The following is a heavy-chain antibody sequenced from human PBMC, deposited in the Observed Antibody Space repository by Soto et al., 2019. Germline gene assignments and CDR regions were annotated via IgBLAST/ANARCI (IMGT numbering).Heavy chain of an antibody. CDR1: GFTFSSYG. V-gene: IGHV3-30*18. J-gene: IGHJ4*02. D-gene: IGHD3-22*01. CDR2: ISYDGSNK. CDR3: AKATMIDY. Sequence: GGSLRLSCAASGFTFSSYGMHWVRQAPGKGLEWVAVISYDGSNKYYADSVKGRFTISRDNSKDTLYLQMNSLRAEDTAVYYCAKATMIDYWGQGTLVTSPQ.